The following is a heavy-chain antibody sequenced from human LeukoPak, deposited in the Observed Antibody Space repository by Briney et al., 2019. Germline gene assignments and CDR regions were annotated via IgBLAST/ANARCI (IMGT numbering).Heavy chain of an antibody. Sequence: GGSLRLSCAASGFTFSSYGMHWVRQAPGKGLEWVAVISYDGSNKYYADSVKGRFTISRDNSKNTLYQQMNSLRAEDTAVYYRAKDYPDYYYMDVWGKGTTVTVSS. CDR3: AKDYPDYYYMDV. V-gene: IGHV3-30*18. J-gene: IGHJ6*03. CDR2: ISYDGSNK. CDR1: GFTFSSYG.